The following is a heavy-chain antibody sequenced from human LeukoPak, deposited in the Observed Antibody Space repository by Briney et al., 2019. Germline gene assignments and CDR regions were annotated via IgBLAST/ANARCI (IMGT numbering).Heavy chain of an antibody. CDR1: GGSISSYY. CDR2: IYYSGST. Sequence: SETLSLTCTVSGGSISSYYWSWIRQPPGNGLEWIGYIYYSGSTNYNPSLKSRVTISVDTSKNQFSLKLSSVTAADTAVYYCARTTEGGYTYDYFYYYYMDVWGKGTTVTISS. CDR3: ARTTEGGYTYDYFYYYYMDV. D-gene: IGHD5-18*01. J-gene: IGHJ6*03. V-gene: IGHV4-59*01.